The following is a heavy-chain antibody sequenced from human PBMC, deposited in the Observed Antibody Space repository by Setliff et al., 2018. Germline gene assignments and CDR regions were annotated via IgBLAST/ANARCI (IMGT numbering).Heavy chain of an antibody. J-gene: IGHJ4*02. D-gene: IGHD1-26*01. CDR1: GDTFSTYS. V-gene: IGHV1-2*02. CDR3: ARAGDAASGRKGVFEY. Sequence: ASVKVSCKASGDTFSTYSLSWVRQAPGQGLEWMGWINPISGGANYAQKFQGRVTLTRDTSISTGYMELNSLRSEDTAVYYCARAGDAASGRKGVFEYWGQGTAVTVSS. CDR2: INPISGGA.